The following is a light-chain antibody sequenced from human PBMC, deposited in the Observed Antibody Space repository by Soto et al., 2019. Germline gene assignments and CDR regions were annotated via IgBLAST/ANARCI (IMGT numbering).Light chain of an antibody. V-gene: IGLV2-8*01. CDR1: SSDVGGYNF. CDR3: SSYAGSDNLRV. CDR2: EVN. Sequence: QSVLTQPPSASGSPGQSVTISCTGTSSDVGGYNFVSWYQQRPGTAPKLIIYEVNKRPSGVPDRLSGSKSGNTASLPVSGLQAEDEADYYCSSYAGSDNLRVFGGGTKLTVL. J-gene: IGLJ2*01.